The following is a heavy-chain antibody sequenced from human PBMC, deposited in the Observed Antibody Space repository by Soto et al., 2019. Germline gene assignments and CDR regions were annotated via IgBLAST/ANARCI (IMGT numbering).Heavy chain of an antibody. CDR2: IYHSGST. D-gene: IGHD4-17*01. CDR1: SGSISSSNW. CDR3: AREVPDYGDYFAWEGGYYYMDV. J-gene: IGHJ6*03. V-gene: IGHV4-4*02. Sequence: PSETLSLTCAVSSGSISSSNWWSWVRQPPGKGLEWIGEIYHSGSTNYNPSLKSRVTISVDKSKNQFSLKLSSVTAADTAVYYCAREVPDYGDYFAWEGGYYYMDVWGKGTTVTVSS.